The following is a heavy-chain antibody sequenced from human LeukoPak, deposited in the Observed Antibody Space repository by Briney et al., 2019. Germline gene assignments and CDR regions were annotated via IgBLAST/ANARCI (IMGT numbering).Heavy chain of an antibody. D-gene: IGHD6-13*01. V-gene: IGHV1-2*02. CDR1: GYTFTGYY. CDR3: ARVQWGSSWRGGFDY. Sequence: ASVKVSCKASGYTFTGYYMHWVRQAPGQGLEWMGWINPNSGGTNYAQKFQGRATMTRDTSISTAYMELSRLRSDDTAVYYCARVQWGSSWRGGFDYWGQGTLVTVSS. J-gene: IGHJ4*02. CDR2: INPNSGGT.